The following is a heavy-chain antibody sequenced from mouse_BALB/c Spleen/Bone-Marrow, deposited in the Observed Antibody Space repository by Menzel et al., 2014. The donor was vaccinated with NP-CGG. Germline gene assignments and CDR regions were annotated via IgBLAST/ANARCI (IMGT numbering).Heavy chain of an antibody. D-gene: IGHD2-3*01. CDR1: GFDFSGFW. CDR2: INPDSRTI. J-gene: IGHJ3*01. V-gene: IGHV4-1*02. CDR3: ARLGYYGGFAY. Sequence: EVKVEESGGGLVQPGRSLKISCAASGFDFSGFWMGWVRLAPGKGLEWIGEINPDSRTINYSPFLKDRFIISRDNAKNTLYLYMSKVRSEDTALYHCARLGYYGGFAYWGQGTLVTVSA.